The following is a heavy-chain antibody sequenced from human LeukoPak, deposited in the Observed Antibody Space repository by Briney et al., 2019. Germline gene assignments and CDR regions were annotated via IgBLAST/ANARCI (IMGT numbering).Heavy chain of an antibody. CDR1: GFTFSSYA. D-gene: IGHD6-13*01. J-gene: IGHJ4*02. Sequence: GGSLRLSCAASGFTFSSYAMSWVRQAPGKGLEWVSAISGSGGSTYYADSVKGRCTISRDNSQNPLYLQMNSLRAEDTDVYYCATQIAAAPYYWGQGTLVTVSS. CDR3: ATQIAAAPYY. CDR2: ISGSGGST. V-gene: IGHV3-23*01.